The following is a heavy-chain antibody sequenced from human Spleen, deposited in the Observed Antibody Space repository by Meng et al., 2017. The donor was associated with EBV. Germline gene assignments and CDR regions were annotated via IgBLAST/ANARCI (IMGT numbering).Heavy chain of an antibody. D-gene: IGHD4-17*01. CDR2: IYHSGPT. CDR1: GASISSSNW. Sequence: QVQPQVSGPGLVKPSGPLSLPCAVSGASISSSNWWTGVRQPPGKGLEWIGEIYHSGPTNYNPSLKSRVTMSVDKSKNQFSLKMNSVTAADAAVYYCARGDRASMTTVTSLVYWGQGTLVTVSS. CDR3: ARGDRASMTTVTSLVY. V-gene: IGHV4-4*02. J-gene: IGHJ4*02.